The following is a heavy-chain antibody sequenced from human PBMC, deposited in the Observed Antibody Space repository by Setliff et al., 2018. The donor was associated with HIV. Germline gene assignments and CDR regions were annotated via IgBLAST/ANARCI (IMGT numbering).Heavy chain of an antibody. Sequence: SVKVSCKASGGTVSSYAISWVRQAPGQGLEWMGGIIPIFGTANYAQKCQGRVTITADESTRTAYMELSSLRSEDTGVYYCARSDYYDSSGYSWFDPWGQGTLVTVSS. V-gene: IGHV1-69*13. J-gene: IGHJ5*02. D-gene: IGHD3-22*01. CDR2: IIPIFGTA. CDR3: ARSDYYDSSGYSWFDP. CDR1: GGTVSSYA.